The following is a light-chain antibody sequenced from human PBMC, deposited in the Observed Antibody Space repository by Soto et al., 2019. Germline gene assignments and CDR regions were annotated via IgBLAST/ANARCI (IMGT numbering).Light chain of an antibody. V-gene: IGLV3-9*01. CDR3: QLWDSSAVV. CDR1: KIGTKS. J-gene: IGLJ2*01. Sequence: SYELTQPLSVSVALGQTARITCGGNKIGTKSVHWYQQKPGQAPVVVIYRDTSRPSGIPERFSGSNSGNTATLTISSAQAGDEADYYCQLWDSSAVVFGGGTKVTVL. CDR2: RDT.